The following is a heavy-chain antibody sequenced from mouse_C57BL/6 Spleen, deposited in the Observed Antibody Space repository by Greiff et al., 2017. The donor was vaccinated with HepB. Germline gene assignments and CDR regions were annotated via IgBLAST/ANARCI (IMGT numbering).Heavy chain of an antibody. CDR2: IDPANGNT. CDR3: AREGYGSTSAWFAY. V-gene: IGHV14-3*01. J-gene: IGHJ3*01. D-gene: IGHD1-1*01. CDR1: GFNIKNTY. Sequence: VQLQQSVAELVRPGASVKLSCTASGFNIKNTYMHWVKQRTEQGLEWIGRIDPANGNTKYATKFPGKATITADTSSNTAYMQLSSLTSEATAIYYFAREGYGSTSAWFAYWGQGTLVTVSA.